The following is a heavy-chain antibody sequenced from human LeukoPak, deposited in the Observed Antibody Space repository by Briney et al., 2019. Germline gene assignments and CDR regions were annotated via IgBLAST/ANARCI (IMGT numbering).Heavy chain of an antibody. D-gene: IGHD3-10*01. CDR1: GFPFSGDW. V-gene: IGHV3-7*03. CDR2: IKGDGRGK. Sequence: GGSLSLSCAASGFPFSGDWMTWVRQAPGKGLQWVASIKGDGRGKYYVDSVKGRFTVSRDNAKKSLYLQMDSLRVEDMGVYYCARGESDPWGQGTLATVSS. J-gene: IGHJ5*02. CDR3: ARGESDP.